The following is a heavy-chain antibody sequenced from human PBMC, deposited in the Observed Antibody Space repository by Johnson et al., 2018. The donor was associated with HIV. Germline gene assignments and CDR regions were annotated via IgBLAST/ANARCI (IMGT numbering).Heavy chain of an antibody. CDR1: GFVFSDYV. D-gene: IGHD3-22*01. CDR3: AKDVGNYWPNAFDI. Sequence: QVQLVESGGGLVQPGGSLTLSCAASGFVFSDYVMHWVRQAPGKGLDWVTFIRYDGSGKYYADSVNGRVTISRDNSKNTLYLQMNSLRAEDTAVYYCAKDVGNYWPNAFDIWGQGTTVTVSS. V-gene: IGHV3-30*02. J-gene: IGHJ3*02. CDR2: IRYDGSGK.